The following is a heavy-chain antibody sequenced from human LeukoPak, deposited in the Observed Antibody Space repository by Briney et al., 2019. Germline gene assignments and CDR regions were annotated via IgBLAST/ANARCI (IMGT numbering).Heavy chain of an antibody. V-gene: IGHV4-59*08. CDR3: ARHPGLYFFDY. CDR1: GASISSYY. J-gene: IGHJ4*02. Sequence: SETLSLTCTVSGASISSYYWSWIRQPPGKGLEWIGYISYSGSTNYNPSLKSRVTISADTSKNQVSLTLSSVTAADTAVYYCARHPGLYFFDYRGQGTLVTVSS. CDR2: ISYSGST.